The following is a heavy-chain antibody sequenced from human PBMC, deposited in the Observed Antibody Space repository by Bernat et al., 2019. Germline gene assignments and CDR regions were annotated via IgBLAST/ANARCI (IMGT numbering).Heavy chain of an antibody. CDR3: AGSAGDGYSSGWYWYFDL. V-gene: IGHV1-69*01. CDR1: GGTFSSYA. J-gene: IGHJ2*01. CDR2: IIPIFGTA. Sequence: QVQLVQSGAEVKKPGSSVKVSCKASGGTFSSYAISWVRQAPGQGLEWRVGIIPIFGTANHEQKFQGRVTITADESTSTAYMELSSRGSEDTAVYYCAGSAGDGYSSGWYWYFDLWGRGTLVTVSS. D-gene: IGHD6-25*01.